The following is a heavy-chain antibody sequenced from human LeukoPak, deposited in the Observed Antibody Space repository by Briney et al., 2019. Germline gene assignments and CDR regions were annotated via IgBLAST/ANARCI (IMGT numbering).Heavy chain of an antibody. D-gene: IGHD4-23*01. J-gene: IGHJ4*02. Sequence: PGGSLRLSCAASGFTFSTYAMTWVRQAPGKGLEWVSLISGTGGSTYYADSVKGRFTISRDNSKNTLYLQMNSLRAEDTAVYYCARDLGNGDYWGQGTLVTVSS. CDR2: ISGTGGST. V-gene: IGHV3-23*01. CDR3: ARDLGNGDY. CDR1: GFTFSTYA.